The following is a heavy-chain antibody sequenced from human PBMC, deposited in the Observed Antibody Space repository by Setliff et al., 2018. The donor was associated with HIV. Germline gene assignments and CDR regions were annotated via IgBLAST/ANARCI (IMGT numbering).Heavy chain of an antibody. J-gene: IGHJ5*02. D-gene: IGHD3-22*01. Sequence: SETLSLTCTASGGSISSGSNYWSWIRQPAGKGLEWIGHIYTSGSTNYNPSLKSRVTISVDTSKNQFYLKLSSVTAADTAVYYCASRVYYYDSSGYLREEGFDPWGQGTLVTVSS. CDR3: ASRVYYYDSSGYLREEGFDP. CDR2: IYTSGST. CDR1: GGSISSGSNY. V-gene: IGHV4-61*09.